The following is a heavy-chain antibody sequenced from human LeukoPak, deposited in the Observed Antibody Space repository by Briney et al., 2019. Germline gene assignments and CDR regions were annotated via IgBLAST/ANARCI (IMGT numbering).Heavy chain of an antibody. Sequence: SSETLSLTCTVSGGSISSSGYYWGWIRQPPGKGLEWIGSIYYSGSTYYHPSLKSRVTISVDTSKNQFSLQLSSVTAADTAVFYCARSHNIVATIFDYWGQGTLVTVSS. V-gene: IGHV4-39*01. CDR1: GGSISSSGYY. J-gene: IGHJ4*02. CDR2: IYYSGST. D-gene: IGHD5-12*01. CDR3: ARSHNIVATIFDY.